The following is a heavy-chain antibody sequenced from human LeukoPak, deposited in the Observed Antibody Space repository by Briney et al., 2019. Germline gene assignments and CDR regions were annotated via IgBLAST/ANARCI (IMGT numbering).Heavy chain of an antibody. J-gene: IGHJ4*02. D-gene: IGHD6-13*01. Sequence: ASVKVSCTASGYTFTGHYMHWVRQAPGQGLEWLGWLNPNSGGTNYAQKFQGRVTMSRDTSISTAYMELIRLTSDYTAVYYCAREVASSWHDYWGQGTLVTVSS. V-gene: IGHV1-2*02. CDR1: GYTFTGHY. CDR3: AREVASSWHDY. CDR2: LNPNSGGT.